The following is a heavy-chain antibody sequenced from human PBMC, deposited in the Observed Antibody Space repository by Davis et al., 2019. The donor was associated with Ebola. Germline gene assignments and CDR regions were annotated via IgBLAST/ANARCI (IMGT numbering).Heavy chain of an antibody. Sequence: PGGSLRLSCTASGFTFGDYAMSWFRQAPGKGLEWVGFIRSKAYGGTTEYAASVKGRFTISRDDSKSIAYLQMNSLKTEDTAVYYCTCADGILPVDYWGQGTLVTVSS. CDR2: IRSKAYGGTT. CDR3: TCADGILPVDY. V-gene: IGHV3-49*03. D-gene: IGHD2-15*01. J-gene: IGHJ4*02. CDR1: GFTFGDYA.